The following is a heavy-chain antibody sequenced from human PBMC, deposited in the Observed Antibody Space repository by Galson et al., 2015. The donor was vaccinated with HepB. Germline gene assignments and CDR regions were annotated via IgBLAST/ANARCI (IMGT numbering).Heavy chain of an antibody. CDR1: GFTFSSYA. CDR2: ISGSVGSL. Sequence: SLRLSCAASGFTFSSYAMSWVRQAPGKGLEWVSSISGSVGSLHYADSVKGRFTISRDNSKNTLYLQMNSLEAEDTAIYYRALAWTNYWYFDLWGRGTLVTVSS. J-gene: IGHJ2*01. V-gene: IGHV3-23*01. CDR3: ALAWTNYWYFDL. D-gene: IGHD3/OR15-3a*01.